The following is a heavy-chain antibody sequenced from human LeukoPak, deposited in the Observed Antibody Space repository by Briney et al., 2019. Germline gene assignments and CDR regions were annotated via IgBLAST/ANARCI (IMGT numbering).Heavy chain of an antibody. CDR1: GFTFRTYR. J-gene: IGHJ4*02. D-gene: IGHD2-2*01. V-gene: IGHV3-74*01. CDR3: ARDTEYSTRE. CDR2: INGDGSSI. Sequence: GGSLRLSCAASGFTFRTYRMHWVRQAPGKGLVWVSRINGDGSSINYADFAKGRFTISRDNAKNALYLQMNSLRAEDTAVYYCARDTEYSTREWGQGTLVSVSS.